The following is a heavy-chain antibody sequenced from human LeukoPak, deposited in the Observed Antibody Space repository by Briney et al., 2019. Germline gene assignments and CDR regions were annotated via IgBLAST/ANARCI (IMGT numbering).Heavy chain of an antibody. Sequence: ASVKVSCKASEFTFTDYYMHWVRQAPGQGLEWMGWINPNSGGTNYAQKFQGRVTMTRDTSISTAYMDLSRLRSDSKTALYLEIVARGISYCSGGSCYTNWFDPWGQGTLVTVSS. J-gene: IGHJ5*02. CDR3: EIVARGISYCSGGSCYTNWFDP. CDR1: EFTFTDYY. V-gene: IGHV1-2*02. D-gene: IGHD2-15*01. CDR2: INPNSGGT.